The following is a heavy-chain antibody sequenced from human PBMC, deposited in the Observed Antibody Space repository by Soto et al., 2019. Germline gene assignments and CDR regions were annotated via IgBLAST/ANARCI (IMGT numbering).Heavy chain of an antibody. CDR3: TTDVVVVAATLYDI. CDR2: IKSKTDGGTT. Sequence: ESGGGLVKPGGSLRLSCAASGFTFSNAWMSWVRQAPGKGLEWVGRIKSKTDGGTTDYAAPVKGRFTISRDDSKNTLYLQMNSLKTEDTAVYYCTTDVVVVAATLYDIWGQGTMVTVSS. D-gene: IGHD2-15*01. J-gene: IGHJ3*02. V-gene: IGHV3-15*01. CDR1: GFTFSNAW.